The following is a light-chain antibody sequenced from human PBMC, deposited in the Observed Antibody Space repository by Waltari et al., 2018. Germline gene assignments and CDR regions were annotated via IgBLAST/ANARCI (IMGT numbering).Light chain of an antibody. Sequence: DIQMTQSPSTLSASVGDRVTITCRASQSIGRWLACHQQEPVKAPKLLIYKASSLESGGPSRFSGSGAETEFTLTISSLQPDDFATYACQQYSSYSTFGQGTKLEI. CDR1: QSIGRW. CDR2: KAS. J-gene: IGKJ2*01. CDR3: QQYSSYST. V-gene: IGKV1-5*03.